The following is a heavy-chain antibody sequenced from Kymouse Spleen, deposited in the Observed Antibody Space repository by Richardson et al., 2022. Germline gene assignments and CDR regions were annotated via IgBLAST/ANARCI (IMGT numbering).Heavy chain of an antibody. D-gene: IGHD3-10*01. CDR2: IYYSGST. CDR3: ARLGGSGSTFDY. J-gene: IGHJ4*02. CDR1: GGSISSSSYY. V-gene: IGHV4-39*01. Sequence: QLQLQESGPGLVKPSETLSLTCTVSGGSISSSSYYWGWIRQPPGKGLEWIGSIYYSGSTYYNPSLKSRVTISVDTSKNQFSLKLSSVTAADTAVYYCARLGGSGSTFDYWGQGTLVTVSS.